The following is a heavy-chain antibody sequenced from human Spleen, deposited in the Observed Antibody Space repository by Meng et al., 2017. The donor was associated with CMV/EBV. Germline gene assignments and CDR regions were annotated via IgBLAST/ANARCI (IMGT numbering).Heavy chain of an antibody. CDR3: ARGGSVEYQLLTFSRFDP. V-gene: IGHV4-30-2*01. CDR1: GASINRGGYY. CDR2: INHSGST. D-gene: IGHD2-2*01. Sequence: LQLPEPDSGLGKPSQTLSLTCAAPGASINRGGYYWGWIRQPPGKGLEWIGEINHSGSTNYNPSLKSRVTISVDTSKNQFSLKLSSVTAADTAVYYCARGGSVEYQLLTFSRFDPWGQGTLVTVSS. J-gene: IGHJ5*02.